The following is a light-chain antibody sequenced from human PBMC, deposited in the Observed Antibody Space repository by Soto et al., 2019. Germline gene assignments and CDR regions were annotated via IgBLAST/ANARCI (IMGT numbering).Light chain of an antibody. CDR2: GAS. Sequence: EIVMTQSPVTLSVSPGERATLSCRTSQSISSNLAWYQHKPGQAPRLLIFGASTRATDVPARFSGSGSGTEFTLTISSLQSEDFAVYYGLQHNNWPRTFGQGTKVEVK. J-gene: IGKJ1*01. V-gene: IGKV3-15*01. CDR1: QSISSN. CDR3: LQHNNWPRT.